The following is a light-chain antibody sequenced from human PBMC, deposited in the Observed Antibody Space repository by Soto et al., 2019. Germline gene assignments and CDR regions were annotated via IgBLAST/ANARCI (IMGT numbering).Light chain of an antibody. Sequence: DVQMTQSPSSLSASVGDRVTITCRARQGIRNDLGWYQQKPGKAPKHRNYTASSLQSGIPSRFSATGSGTEFTLTSSSLQPEDFATYYYLQHNSYPPTFGGGTKVEIK. CDR1: QGIRND. J-gene: IGKJ4*01. V-gene: IGKV1-17*01. CDR3: LQHNSYPPT. CDR2: TAS.